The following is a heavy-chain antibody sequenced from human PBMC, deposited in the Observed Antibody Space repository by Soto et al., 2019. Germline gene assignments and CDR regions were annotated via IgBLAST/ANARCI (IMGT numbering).Heavy chain of an antibody. Sequence: ASVKVSCKASGYTFTSYGISWVRQATGQGLEWMGWMNPISGNTGYAQKFQGRVTMTRNTSISTAYMELSSLRSEDTAVYYCARGRAKYYDYIWGSYRSPRAFDIWGQGTMVTVSS. V-gene: IGHV1-8*02. CDR3: ARGRAKYYDYIWGSYRSPRAFDI. CDR1: GYTFTSYG. CDR2: MNPISGNT. D-gene: IGHD3-16*02. J-gene: IGHJ3*02.